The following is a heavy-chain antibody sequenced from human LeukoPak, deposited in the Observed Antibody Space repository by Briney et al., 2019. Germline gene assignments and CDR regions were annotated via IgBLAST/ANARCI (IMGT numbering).Heavy chain of an antibody. CDR3: ARGTWEPRTYFDY. V-gene: IGHV1-69*04. J-gene: IGHJ4*02. CDR1: GGTFSRYA. Sequence: SVKVSCKASGGTFSRYAFSWVRQAPGQGLEWMGRIIPTLEIANYAQKFQGRVTLTADKSTTTAYMELSSLRSEDTAVYYCARGTWEPRTYFDYWGQGALVTVSS. D-gene: IGHD1-26*01. CDR2: IIPTLEIA.